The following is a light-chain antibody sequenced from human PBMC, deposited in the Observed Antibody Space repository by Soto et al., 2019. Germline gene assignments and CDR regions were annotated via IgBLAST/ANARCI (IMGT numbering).Light chain of an antibody. CDR1: SSDVGGYNY. V-gene: IGLV2-14*01. J-gene: IGLJ3*02. CDR3: VSYTTSSTLG. Sequence: QSALTQPASVSGSPGQSITISCTGTSSDVGGYNYVSWYQQHPAKAPKLMIYEVSNRPSGVSHRFSGSKSGNTASLTISGLQAEDEADYYGVSYTTSSTLGFGGGTKLTVL. CDR2: EVS.